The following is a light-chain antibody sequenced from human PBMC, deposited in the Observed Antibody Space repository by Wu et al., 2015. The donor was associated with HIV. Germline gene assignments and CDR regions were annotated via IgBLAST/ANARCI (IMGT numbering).Light chain of an antibody. J-gene: IGKJ4*01. V-gene: IGKV3-20*01. Sequence: SCRASQXVITTLSLVPAETWPGSQAPXLSCIQQGTGIADRFSGSGSGTDFTLTISRLVPEDFAVYYCQQYGSSPLTFGGGTKVEIK. CDR3: QQYGSSPLT. CDR2: CI. CDR1: QXVITT.